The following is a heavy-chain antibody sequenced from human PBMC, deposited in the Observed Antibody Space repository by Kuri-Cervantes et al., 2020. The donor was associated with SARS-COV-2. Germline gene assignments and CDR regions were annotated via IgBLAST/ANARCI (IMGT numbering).Heavy chain of an antibody. CDR1: GFTFSDYY. V-gene: IGHV3-11*04. Sequence: GGSLRLSCAASGFTFSDYYMSWIRQAPGKGLEWVSCISSSGSTIYYADSVKGRFTISRDNAKNSLYLQMNSLRAEDTAVYYCARNYYGSGSSSSVGVWGQGTMVTVSS. CDR2: ISSSGSTI. CDR3: ARNYYGSGSSSSVGV. J-gene: IGHJ3*01. D-gene: IGHD3-10*01.